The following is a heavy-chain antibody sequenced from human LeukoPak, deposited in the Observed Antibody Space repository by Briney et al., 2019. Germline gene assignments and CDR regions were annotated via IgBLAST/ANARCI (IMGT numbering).Heavy chain of an antibody. Sequence: GGSLRPSCVASGFTFNSFWMHWVRQAPGKGLMWVSDMNEYATTRRYADAVKGRFTISRDNAKNTLYLQMNNLRAEDTAMYFCARGGVNPVDHWGQGTLVTVSS. D-gene: IGHD1-14*01. V-gene: IGHV3-74*01. CDR3: ARGGVNPVDH. J-gene: IGHJ4*02. CDR2: MNEYATTR. CDR1: GFTFNSFW.